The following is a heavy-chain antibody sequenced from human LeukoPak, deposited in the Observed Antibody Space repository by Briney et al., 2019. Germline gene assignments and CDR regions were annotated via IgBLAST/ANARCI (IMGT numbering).Heavy chain of an antibody. CDR3: ARDGGRSSEDY. D-gene: IGHD3-16*01. V-gene: IGHV3-30*03. CDR2: ISCDGSNK. J-gene: IGHJ4*02. Sequence: GGSLRLSCAASGFTFSSYGMHWVRHAPDKRLEWVAVISCDGSNKEYADSAKGRFTISRDNSKNTLYLQMNSLRSEDTAVYYCARDGGRSSEDYWGQGTLVTVSS. CDR1: GFTFSSYG.